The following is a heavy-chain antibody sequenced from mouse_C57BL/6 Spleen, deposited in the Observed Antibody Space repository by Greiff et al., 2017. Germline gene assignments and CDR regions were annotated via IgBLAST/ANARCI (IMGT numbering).Heavy chain of an antibody. CDR1: GYTFTSYW. V-gene: IGHV1-61*01. CDR3: AREGDLYYFDY. Sequence: QVQLQQPGAELVRPGSSVKLSCKASGYTFTSYWMDWVKQRPGQGLEWIGNIYPSDSETHYNQKFKDKATLTVDKSSSTAYMQLSSLTSEDSAVYYCAREGDLYYFDYWGQGTTLTVSS. J-gene: IGHJ2*01. CDR2: IYPSDSET. D-gene: IGHD2-13*01.